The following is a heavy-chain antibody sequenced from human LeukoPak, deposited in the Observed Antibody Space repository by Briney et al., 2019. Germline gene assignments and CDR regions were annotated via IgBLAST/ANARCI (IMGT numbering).Heavy chain of an antibody. D-gene: IGHD2-2*01. CDR2: VIPIFGRA. V-gene: IGHV1-69*13. CDR1: VGTLCSYA. CDR3: ARTVVVPAATERFERNWFDP. J-gene: IGHJ5*02. Sequence: SVKLSSKASVGTLCSYAISWGRQAPGQGLGWMGGVIPIFGRANYAQKFQGRVTITADESTSTAYMELSSVRSEDTAVYYCARTVVVPAATERFERNWFDPWGQGTLVTVSS.